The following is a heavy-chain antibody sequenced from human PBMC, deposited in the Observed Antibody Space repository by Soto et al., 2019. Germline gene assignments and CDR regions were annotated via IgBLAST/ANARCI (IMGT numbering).Heavy chain of an antibody. Sequence: GGSLRLSCAASGFTFSSYAMHWVRQAPGKGLEWVAVISYDGSNKYYADSVKGRFTISRDNSKNTLYLQMNSLRAEDTAVYYCARDPGLGSDCSSTSCYPLDLYYYYGMDVWGQGTTVTVSS. CDR3: ARDPGLGSDCSSTSCYPLDLYYYYGMDV. CDR1: GFTFSSYA. J-gene: IGHJ6*02. CDR2: ISYDGSNK. V-gene: IGHV3-30-3*01. D-gene: IGHD2-2*01.